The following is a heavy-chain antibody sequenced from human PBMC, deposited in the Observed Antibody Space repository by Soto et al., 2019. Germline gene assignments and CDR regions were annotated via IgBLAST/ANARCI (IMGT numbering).Heavy chain of an antibody. J-gene: IGHJ3*02. D-gene: IGHD3-9*01. V-gene: IGHV3-21*01. CDR3: ARFYYDILTGYSRRGAFDI. Sequence: GGSLRLSCAASGFTFSSYSMNWVRQAPGKGLEWVSSISSSSSYIYYADSVKGRFTISRDNAKNSLYLQMNSLRAEDTAVYYCARFYYDILTGYSRRGAFDIWGQGTMVTVSS. CDR1: GFTFSSYS. CDR2: ISSSSSYI.